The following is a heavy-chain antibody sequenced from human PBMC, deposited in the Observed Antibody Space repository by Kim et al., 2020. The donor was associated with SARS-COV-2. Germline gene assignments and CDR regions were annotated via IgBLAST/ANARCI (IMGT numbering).Heavy chain of an antibody. CDR3: ARGEGRFSARGVIFRFDP. V-gene: IGHV3-11*04. CDR1: GFTFSDYY. CDR2: ISSSGSTI. J-gene: IGHJ5*02. Sequence: GGSLRLSCAASGFTFSDYYMSWIRQAPGKGLEWVSYISSSGSTIYYADSVKGRFTISRDNAKNSLYLQMNSLRAEDTAVYYCARGEGRFSARGVIFRFDPWGQGTLVTVSS. D-gene: IGHD3-10*01.